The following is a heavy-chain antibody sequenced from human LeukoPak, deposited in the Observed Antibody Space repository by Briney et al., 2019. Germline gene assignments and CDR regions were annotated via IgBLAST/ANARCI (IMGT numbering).Heavy chain of an antibody. Sequence: PGGSLRLSCAASGFTFSSYAMHWVRQAPGKGLEWVAVISYDGSNKYYADSVKGRFTISRDNSKNTLYLQMNSLRAEDTAVYYCARDRIGRSGRDDDFWSGYRYPLYWGQGTLVTVSS. J-gene: IGHJ4*02. D-gene: IGHD3-3*01. CDR3: ARDRIGRSGRDDDFWSGYRYPLY. V-gene: IGHV3-30-3*01. CDR1: GFTFSSYA. CDR2: ISYDGSNK.